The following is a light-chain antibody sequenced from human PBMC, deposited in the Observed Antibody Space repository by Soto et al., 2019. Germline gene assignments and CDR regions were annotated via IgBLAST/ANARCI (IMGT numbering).Light chain of an antibody. V-gene: IGLV2-11*01. Sequence: QSALTQPRSVSGSPGQSVTISCTGTNSDIGGYNYVSWYQQHPGKAPKVMIYDVSRRPSGVSDRFSGSKSGNTASLTISGLQAEDEADYYCCSYAGTYNLWVFGGGTKLTV. CDR2: DVS. J-gene: IGLJ3*02. CDR3: CSYAGTYNLWV. CDR1: NSDIGGYNY.